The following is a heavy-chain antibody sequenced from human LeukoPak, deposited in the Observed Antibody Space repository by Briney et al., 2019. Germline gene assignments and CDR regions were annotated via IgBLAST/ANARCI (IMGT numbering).Heavy chain of an antibody. CDR2: IIPIFGTA. J-gene: IGHJ6*03. CDR3: ARGKKILNYYYYYMDV. V-gene: IGHV1-69*05. CDR1: GGTFSSYA. Sequence: SVKVSCKASGGTFSSYAISWVRQAPGQGLEWMGGIIPIFGTANYAQKFQGRVTITTDESTSTAYMELSSLRSVDTAVYYCARGKKILNYYYYYMDVWGKGTTVTVSS.